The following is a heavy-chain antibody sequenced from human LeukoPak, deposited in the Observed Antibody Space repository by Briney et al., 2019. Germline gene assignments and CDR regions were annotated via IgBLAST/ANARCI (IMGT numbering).Heavy chain of an antibody. CDR2: IYSGGST. D-gene: IGHD6-19*01. J-gene: IGHJ5*02. Sequence: GGSLRLSCAASGFTVSSNYMSWVRQAPGKGLEWVSVIYSGGSTYYADSVKGRFTISRDNSKSTLYIQMNSLRAEDTAVYYCARDPSSGWYLKGWFDPWGQGTLVTVSS. V-gene: IGHV3-53*01. CDR3: ARDPSSGWYLKGWFDP. CDR1: GFTVSSNY.